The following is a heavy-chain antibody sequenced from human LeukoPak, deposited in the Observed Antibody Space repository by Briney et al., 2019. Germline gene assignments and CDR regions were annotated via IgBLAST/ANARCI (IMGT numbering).Heavy chain of an antibody. CDR2: ISDNEGTT. Sequence: GSLRLCCVGSGVTLSNAWMSWIRQAPGKGVEWVSGISDNEGTTYYTDSVKGRFTISRDNTKNTVYLQMSHLRADDTAVYFCARHDGFIPYWGQGTLVTVSS. J-gene: IGHJ4*02. D-gene: IGHD1-1*01. V-gene: IGHV3-23*01. CDR3: ARHDGFIPY. CDR1: GVTLSNAW.